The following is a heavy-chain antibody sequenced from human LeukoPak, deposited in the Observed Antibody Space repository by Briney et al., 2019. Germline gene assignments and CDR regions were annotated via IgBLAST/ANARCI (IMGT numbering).Heavy chain of an antibody. CDR1: GYTFTSYS. J-gene: IGHJ4*02. D-gene: IGHD2-21*01. CDR2: INTGNGDT. V-gene: IGHV1-3*04. CDR3: ARVNPSLGGEDY. Sequence: ASVTVSCKASGYTFTSYSMHWVRQAPGQGLEWMGWINTGNGDTRYSQKFQGRVTITRDTSASTVYMELSSLRSEDTAVYYCARVNPSLGGEDYWGQGTLVTVSS.